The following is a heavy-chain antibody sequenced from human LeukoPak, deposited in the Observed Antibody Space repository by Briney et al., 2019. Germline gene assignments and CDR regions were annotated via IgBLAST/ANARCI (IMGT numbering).Heavy chain of an antibody. CDR2: VSAYNGDT. Sequence: EASVKVSCKASGYTFTTYGITWVRQAPGQGLEWMGWVSAYNGDTSYAQKLQGRVTMTTDTSTSTAYMELRSLRSDDTAVYYCARAPHIVVVTAPLGHAFDIWGQGTMVTVSS. J-gene: IGHJ3*02. CDR3: ARAPHIVVVTAPLGHAFDI. D-gene: IGHD2-21*02. CDR1: GYTFTTYG. V-gene: IGHV1-18*01.